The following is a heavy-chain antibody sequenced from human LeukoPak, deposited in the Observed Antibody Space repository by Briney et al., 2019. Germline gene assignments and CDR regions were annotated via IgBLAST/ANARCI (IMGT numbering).Heavy chain of an antibody. CDR3: VRGGRYYDSSGYSDY. V-gene: IGHV3-74*01. D-gene: IGHD3-22*01. J-gene: IGHJ4*02. CDR2: IDSDGDSP. CDR1: GFTLSTYW. Sequence: GGSLRLSCAASGFTLSTYWMYWVRQAPGKGLVWVSRIDSDGDSPSYADSVKGRFTISRDNAKNTLYLQMNSLRAEDTAVYYCVRGGRYYDSSGYSDYWGQGTLVTVSS.